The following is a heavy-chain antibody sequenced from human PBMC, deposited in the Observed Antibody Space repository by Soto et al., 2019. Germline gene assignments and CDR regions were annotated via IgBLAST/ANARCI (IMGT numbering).Heavy chain of an antibody. CDR2: ISDNGNNK. CDR3: AKGIMYSGSYDYYYYGMDV. J-gene: IGHJ6*02. CDR1: GFTFSSYS. V-gene: IGHV3-30*18. D-gene: IGHD1-26*01. Sequence: GGSLRLSCAASGFTFSSYSMNWVRQAPGKGLEWVAVISDNGNNKYYADSVKGRFTISRDNSKNTLYLQMNSLRDEDTAVYYCAKGIMYSGSYDYYYYGMDVWGQGTTVTVS.